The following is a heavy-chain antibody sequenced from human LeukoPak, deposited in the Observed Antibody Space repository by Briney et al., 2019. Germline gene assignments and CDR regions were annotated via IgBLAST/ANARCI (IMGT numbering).Heavy chain of an antibody. CDR2: ISGSGGSI. J-gene: IGHJ4*02. CDR3: AKDLNRGFYGDYSWYFDY. D-gene: IGHD4-17*01. CDR1: GFTFSSYA. V-gene: IGHV3-23*01. Sequence: GGSLRLSCAASGFTFSSYAMSWVRQAPGKGLEWVSAISGSGGSIYYADSVKGRFTISRDNSKNTLYLQMNSLRAEDTAVYYCAKDLNRGFYGDYSWYFDYWGQGTLVTVSS.